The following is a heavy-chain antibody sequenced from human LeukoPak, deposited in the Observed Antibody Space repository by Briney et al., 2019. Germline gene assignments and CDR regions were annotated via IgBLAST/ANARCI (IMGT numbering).Heavy chain of an antibody. CDR2: IGPSSSPI. D-gene: IGHD6-13*01. CDR1: GFTFSSCS. J-gene: IGHJ4*02. CDR3: ARDLGGSWFYY. Sequence: GGSLRLSCAASGFTFSSCSMTWVRQAPGKGLEWLSYIGPSSSPIYYADSVKDRFTVSRDNAKNSLYLQMNSLRAEDTALYYCARDLGGSWFYYWGQGTLVTVSS. V-gene: IGHV3-48*01.